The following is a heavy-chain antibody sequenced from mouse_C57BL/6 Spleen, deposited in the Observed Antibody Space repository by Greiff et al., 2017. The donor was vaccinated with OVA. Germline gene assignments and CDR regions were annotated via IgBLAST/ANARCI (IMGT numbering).Heavy chain of an antibody. V-gene: IGHV1-26*01. Sequence: VQLKQSGPELVKPGASVKISCKASGYTFTDYYMNWVKQSHGKSLEWIGDINPNNGGTSYNQKFKGKATLTVDKSSSTAYMELRSLTSEDSAVYYCARLHDYDEVDYWGQGTTLTVSS. D-gene: IGHD2-4*01. J-gene: IGHJ2*01. CDR2: INPNNGGT. CDR3: ARLHDYDEVDY. CDR1: GYTFTDYY.